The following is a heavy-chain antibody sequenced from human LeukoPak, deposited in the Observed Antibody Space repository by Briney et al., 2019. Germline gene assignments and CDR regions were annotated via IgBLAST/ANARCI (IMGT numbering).Heavy chain of an antibody. CDR3: ARVSGGWLLLSAFDI. CDR2: IYHSGST. Sequence: SETLSLTCAVSGGSISSGGYSWSWIRQPPGKGLEWIGYIYHSGSTYYNPSLKSRVTISVDRSKNQFSLKLSSVTAADTAVYYCARVSGGWLLLSAFDIWGQGAMVTVSS. D-gene: IGHD3-22*01. J-gene: IGHJ3*02. CDR1: GGSISSGGYS. V-gene: IGHV4-30-2*01.